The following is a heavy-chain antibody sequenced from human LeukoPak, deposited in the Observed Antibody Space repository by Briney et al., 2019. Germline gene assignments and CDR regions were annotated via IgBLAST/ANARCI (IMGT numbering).Heavy chain of an antibody. D-gene: IGHD5-18*01. J-gene: IGHJ4*02. Sequence: GASVKVSCKASGYTFTGYYMHWVRQAPGQGLEWMGWINPNSGGTNYAQKFQGRVTMTRDTSISTACMELSRLRSDDTAVYYCARVADTAMAYFDYWGQGTLVTVSS. CDR2: INPNSGGT. V-gene: IGHV1-2*02. CDR3: ARVADTAMAYFDY. CDR1: GYTFTGYY.